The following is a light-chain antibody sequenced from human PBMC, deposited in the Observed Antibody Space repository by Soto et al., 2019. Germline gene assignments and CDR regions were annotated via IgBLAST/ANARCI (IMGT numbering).Light chain of an antibody. CDR1: QTVRSY. CDR3: QQYNNWPLT. V-gene: IGKV3-15*01. J-gene: IGKJ4*01. Sequence: EIVMTKSPATLSVSPGERATLSCRASQTVRSYLAWFQQKPGQAPSLLIYGASTRATGIPARFSGSGSGTEFTLTISSLQSEDFALYYCQQYNNWPLTFGGGNKVEI. CDR2: GAS.